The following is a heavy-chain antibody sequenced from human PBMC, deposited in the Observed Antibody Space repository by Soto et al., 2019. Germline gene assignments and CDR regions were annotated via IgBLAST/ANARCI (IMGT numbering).Heavy chain of an antibody. V-gene: IGHV1-18*01. CDR2: ISAYNGNT. CDR1: GYTFTSYG. J-gene: IGHJ4*02. CDR3: SRVPLLLYARPLGY. D-gene: IGHD2-8*01. Sequence: QVQLVQSGAEVKKPGASVKVSCKASGYTFTSYGISWVRQAPGQGLEGMGWISAYNGNTNHAQNLQGTVTMTTDTPTSPAYMELRSLSSHDTAVYYCSRVPLLLYARPLGYLCQGTLVTLSS.